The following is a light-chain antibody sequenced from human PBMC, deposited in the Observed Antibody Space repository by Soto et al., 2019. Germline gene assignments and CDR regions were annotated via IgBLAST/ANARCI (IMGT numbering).Light chain of an antibody. CDR2: AAS. Sequence: EIVLTQSPGTLSLSPGERATLSCGASQSVNSNSLAWYQQTPGQAPRLLFYAASNRASGVPDRFSASGSGTDFTLAISRLEPEDFAVYHGQQYDSSPVTFGGGTKVEIK. CDR3: QQYDSSPVT. J-gene: IGKJ4*01. CDR1: QSVNSNS. V-gene: IGKV3-20*01.